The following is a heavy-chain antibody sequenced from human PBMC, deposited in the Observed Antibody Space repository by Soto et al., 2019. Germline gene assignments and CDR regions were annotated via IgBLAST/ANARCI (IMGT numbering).Heavy chain of an antibody. Sequence: GGSLRLSCSASGFTFSSYAMHWVRQATGKGLEYVSAISSNGGSTYYADSVKGRFTISRDNSKNTLYLQMSSLRAEDTAVYYCVKDPTPHYYDSSYGMDVWGQGTTVTVSS. J-gene: IGHJ6*02. CDR3: VKDPTPHYYDSSYGMDV. CDR2: ISSNGGST. CDR1: GFTFSSYA. D-gene: IGHD3-22*01. V-gene: IGHV3-64D*08.